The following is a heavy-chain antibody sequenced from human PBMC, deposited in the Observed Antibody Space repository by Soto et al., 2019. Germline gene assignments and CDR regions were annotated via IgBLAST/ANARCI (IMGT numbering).Heavy chain of an antibody. Sequence: GESLKIFCMTSGYKFTNYWIAWVRQRPGKGLEWVGIIYPGDSDIRYSPSFEGQVTISADRSISTAYLQWGSLKASDTAVYFCARRPQRPFDPIDYWGQGTQVSVSS. CDR1: GYKFTNYW. CDR3: ARRPQRPFDPIDY. CDR2: IYPGDSDI. J-gene: IGHJ4*02. V-gene: IGHV5-51*01.